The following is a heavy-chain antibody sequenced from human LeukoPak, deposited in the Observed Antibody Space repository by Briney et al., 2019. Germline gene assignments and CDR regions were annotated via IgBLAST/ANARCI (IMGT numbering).Heavy chain of an antibody. Sequence: PGGSLRLSCAASGFIFTNYFMSWVRQAPGKGLEWVASIKHDGSEKYYVDSVRGRFTISRDNTMNSLYLQMNSLRAEDTAVYYCARARGFVDIVATINYWGQGTLVTVSS. CDR3: ARARGFVDIVATINY. D-gene: IGHD5-12*01. J-gene: IGHJ4*02. CDR1: GFIFTNYF. CDR2: IKHDGSEK. V-gene: IGHV3-7*01.